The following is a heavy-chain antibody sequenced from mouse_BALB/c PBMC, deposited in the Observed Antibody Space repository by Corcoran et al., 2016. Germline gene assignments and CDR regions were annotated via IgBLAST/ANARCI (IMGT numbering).Heavy chain of an antibody. V-gene: IGHV1-18*01. Sequence: EVQLQQSGPELMKPGASVKLSCKTYGYTFTEYTMHWVKQSHGKSLEWIGGINPNNGGTSYNQKFKGKATLTVDKSTSTAYMELRSLTSVDSAVYYCATIYYDPPFDYCGQGTTLTVSS. CDR1: GYTFTEYT. CDR2: INPNNGGT. J-gene: IGHJ2*01. D-gene: IGHD2-4*01. CDR3: ATIYYDPPFDY.